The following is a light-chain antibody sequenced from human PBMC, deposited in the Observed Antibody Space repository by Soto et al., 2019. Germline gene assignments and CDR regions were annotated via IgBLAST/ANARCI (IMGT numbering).Light chain of an antibody. CDR2: AAS. J-gene: IGKJ4*01. CDR1: QGVSNS. CDR3: QQYYIAPLT. Sequence: DIQMTQSPSSLSASVGDRVTITCRASQGVSNSLAWYQQKAGQVPKVLIYAASALRSGVPSRFSASGSGTDFTLIITSLQSEDVATYYCQQYYIAPLTFGGGTKVEIK. V-gene: IGKV1-27*01.